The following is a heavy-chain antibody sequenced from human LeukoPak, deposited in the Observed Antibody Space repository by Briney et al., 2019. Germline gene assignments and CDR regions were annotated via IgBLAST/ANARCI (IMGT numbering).Heavy chain of an antibody. V-gene: IGHV4-4*07. CDR2: IYTSGST. CDR3: AREYSTGWYGGWFDP. Sequence: SETLSLTCTVSGGSISSNHWSWIRQPAGKGLEWIGRIYTSGSTNYNPSLKSRVTMSVDTSKKQFSLKLSSVTAADTAVYYCAREYSTGWYGGWFDPWGQGTLVIVSS. CDR1: GGSISSNH. D-gene: IGHD6-19*01. J-gene: IGHJ5*02.